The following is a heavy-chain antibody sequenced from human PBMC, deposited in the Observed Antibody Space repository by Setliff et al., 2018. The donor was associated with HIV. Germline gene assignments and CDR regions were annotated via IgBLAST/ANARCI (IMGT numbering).Heavy chain of an antibody. Sequence: PGGSLRLSCAASGFTFEDYAMHWVRQAPGKGLEWVSSISWNSGNIAYADSVKGRFTISRDNAKKSLYLQMNNLGAEDTAVYFCARDPMRATNSLTYWFFDYWGQGALVTVSS. D-gene: IGHD2-8*01. J-gene: IGHJ4*02. CDR1: GFTFEDYA. V-gene: IGHV3-9*01. CDR3: ARDPMRATNSLTYWFFDY. CDR2: ISWNSGNI.